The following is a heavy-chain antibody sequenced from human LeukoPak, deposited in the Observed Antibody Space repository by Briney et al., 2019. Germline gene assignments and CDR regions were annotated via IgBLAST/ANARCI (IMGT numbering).Heavy chain of an antibody. V-gene: IGHV3-64*01. CDR1: GFTFSSYA. J-gene: IGHJ4*02. Sequence: GGSLRLSCAASGFTFSSYAMHWDRQAPGKGLEYVSAISSNGGSTYYANSVKGRFTISRDNSKNTPYLQMGSLRAEDMAVYYCARAKVPYCSSTSCYFFDYWGQGTLVTVSS. CDR2: ISSNGGST. D-gene: IGHD2-2*01. CDR3: ARAKVPYCSSTSCYFFDY.